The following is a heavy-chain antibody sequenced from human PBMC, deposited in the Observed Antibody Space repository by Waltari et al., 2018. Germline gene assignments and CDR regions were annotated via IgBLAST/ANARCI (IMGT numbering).Heavy chain of an antibody. CDR1: AGSLTDPH. Sequence: QVQLKQWGAGLLKPPETPSLTCAVYAGSLTDPHCTWIRQSPGKGPEWIGEINYSGNSNFNPSLSSRVTISADSSKNQFSLKLRSVTAADTAVYFCARRVRVVYYFDLWGQGTLVTVSS. CDR3: ARRVRVVYYFDL. V-gene: IGHV4-34*01. D-gene: IGHD2-8*02. J-gene: IGHJ4*02. CDR2: INYSGNS.